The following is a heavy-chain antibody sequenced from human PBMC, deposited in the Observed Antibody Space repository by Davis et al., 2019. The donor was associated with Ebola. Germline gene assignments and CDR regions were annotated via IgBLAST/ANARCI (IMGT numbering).Heavy chain of an antibody. V-gene: IGHV1-46*01. D-gene: IGHD3-22*01. CDR1: GYRFTSYY. CDR2: INPITGGT. J-gene: IGHJ3*02. Sequence: SVKVSCKASGYRFTSYYMHWVRQAPGQGLEWMGIINPITGGTSYAQNFQVRVNMTRDTSTSTVYMELSSLRSGDTAVYYCAREGGRYYDSSGYVFDIWGQGTMVKVSS. CDR3: AREGGRYYDSSGYVFDI.